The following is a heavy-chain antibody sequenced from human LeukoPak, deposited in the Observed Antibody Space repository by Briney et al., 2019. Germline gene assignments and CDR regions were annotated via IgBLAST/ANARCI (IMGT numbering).Heavy chain of an antibody. CDR1: GFTFSSYA. Sequence: GGSLRLSCAASGFTFSSYAMNWVRQAPGKGLEWVSAISGSGGSTYYADSVKGRFTISRDNSKNTLYLQMNSLRAEDTAVYYCAKAGELLDWFDHWGQGTLVTVSS. V-gene: IGHV3-23*01. CDR3: AKAGELLDWFDH. CDR2: ISGSGGST. J-gene: IGHJ5*02. D-gene: IGHD3-10*01.